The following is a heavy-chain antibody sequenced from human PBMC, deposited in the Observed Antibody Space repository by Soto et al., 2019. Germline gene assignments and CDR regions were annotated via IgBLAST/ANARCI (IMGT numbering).Heavy chain of an antibody. V-gene: IGHV3-53*01. J-gene: IGHJ4*02. D-gene: IGHD5-12*01. CDR2: IYSGGTT. CDR3: HGYGY. Sequence: EVQLVESGGGLIQPGGSLRLSCAVSGFTVRANYMSWVRQAPGKGLEWVSVIYSGGTTYYADSVKGRFIISRDISKNTLYLQMNIVRADDTAVYYCHGYGYWGQRTLVTVSS. CDR1: GFTVRANY.